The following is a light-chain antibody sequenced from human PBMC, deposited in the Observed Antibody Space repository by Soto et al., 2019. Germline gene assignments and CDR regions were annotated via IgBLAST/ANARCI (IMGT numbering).Light chain of an antibody. Sequence: SVLTHPPSVSGAPGQRVTLSCTGSNSNIGAGFAVHWYQQLPGTAPKLLIHGNNNRPSGVPDRFSGSKSDTSASLAITGLQADDEADYYCHSYDSRLNCYVFGTGTKV. CDR3: HSYDSRLNCYV. J-gene: IGLJ1*01. CDR2: GNN. V-gene: IGLV1-40*01. CDR1: NSNIGAGFA.